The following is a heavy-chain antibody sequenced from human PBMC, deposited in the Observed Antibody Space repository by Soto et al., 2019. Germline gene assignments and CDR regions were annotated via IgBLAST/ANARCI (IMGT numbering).Heavy chain of an antibody. Sequence: GGSLRLSCAASGFTFSSYAIHWVRQAPGKGLEWVAVISSDGKDKYSADSMKGRFAISRDNSKNTLYLQMNSLRAEDTAVYYCAKDSGRGSADYYFDYWGHGTLVTVSS. J-gene: IGHJ4*01. CDR2: ISSDGKDK. CDR3: AKDSGRGSADYYFDY. CDR1: GFTFSSYA. V-gene: IGHV3-30*18. D-gene: IGHD3-10*01.